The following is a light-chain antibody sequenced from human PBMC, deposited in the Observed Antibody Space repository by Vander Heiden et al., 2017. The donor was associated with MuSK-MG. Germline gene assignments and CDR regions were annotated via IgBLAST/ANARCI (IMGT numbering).Light chain of an antibody. V-gene: IGLV2-14*01. Sequence: QSALTQPASVSGSHGQSITISCTGTSSEVGGYNYVSWYQQHPGKAPKLMIYDVSNRPSGVSNRFSGSKSGNTASLTISGIQAEDEADYYCSSYTSSSTQVFGTGTKVTVL. CDR1: SSEVGGYNY. CDR3: SSYTSSSTQV. CDR2: DVS. J-gene: IGLJ1*01.